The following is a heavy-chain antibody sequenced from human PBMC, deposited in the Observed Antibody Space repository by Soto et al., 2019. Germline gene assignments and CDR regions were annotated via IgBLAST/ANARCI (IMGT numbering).Heavy chain of an antibody. V-gene: IGHV5-51*01. D-gene: IGHD6-13*01. Sequence: PGEPLKISCKCSGYSFTSYWIGRVRQMPGKGLEWMGIIYPGDSDTRYSPSFQGQVTISADKSISTAYLQWSSLKASDTAMYYCARWYSSSWYYYYGMDVWGQGTTVTVSS. J-gene: IGHJ6*02. CDR1: GYSFTSYW. CDR3: ARWYSSSWYYYYGMDV. CDR2: IYPGDSDT.